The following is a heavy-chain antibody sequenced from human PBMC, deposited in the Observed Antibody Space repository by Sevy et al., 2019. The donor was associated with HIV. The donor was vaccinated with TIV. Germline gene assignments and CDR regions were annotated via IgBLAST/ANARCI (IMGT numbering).Heavy chain of an antibody. V-gene: IGHV3-33*01. D-gene: IGHD3-9*01. Sequence: GGALRLSCAASGFTFRSYGMHWVRQAPGKGLEWVAVIWYDGSNKYYADSVKGRFTISRDNSKNTLYLQMNSLRAEDTAVYYCASDWRLGRYFSGSFDLWGRGTLVTVSS. CDR3: ASDWRLGRYFSGSFDL. J-gene: IGHJ2*01. CDR1: GFTFRSYG. CDR2: IWYDGSNK.